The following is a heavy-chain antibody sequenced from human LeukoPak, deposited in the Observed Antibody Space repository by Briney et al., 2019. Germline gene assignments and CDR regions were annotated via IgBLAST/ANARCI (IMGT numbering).Heavy chain of an antibody. D-gene: IGHD3-10*01. V-gene: IGHV3-30-3*01. CDR3: VKDRTGTYTLDY. CDR1: GFTFSNYA. J-gene: IGHJ4*02. Sequence: GGSLRLSCAATGFTFSNYAIHWGRQAPGKGLEWVAFISDDGSRQHYADSVKGRFTISRDNSKNTLNLQMNSLRAADTAVYYCVKDRTGTYTLDYWGQGTLVTVSS. CDR2: ISDDGSRQ.